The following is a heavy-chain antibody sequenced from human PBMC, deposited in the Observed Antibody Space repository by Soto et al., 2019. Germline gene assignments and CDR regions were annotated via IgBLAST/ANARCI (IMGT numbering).Heavy chain of an antibody. D-gene: IGHD3-10*01. Sequence: PGESLKISCKGSGHSFSDYWIGWVRQMPGKGLEWMGIIYPGDSGTRYSPSFQGQVTISADKSISTAYLQWSSLKASDTAMYYCVRLRGSASYSYFDYWGQGTLVTVSS. CDR2: IYPGDSGT. J-gene: IGHJ4*02. CDR1: GHSFSDYW. CDR3: VRLRGSASYSYFDY. V-gene: IGHV5-51*01.